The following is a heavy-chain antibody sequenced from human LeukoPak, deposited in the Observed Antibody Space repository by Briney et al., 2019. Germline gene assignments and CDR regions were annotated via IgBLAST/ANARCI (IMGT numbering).Heavy chain of an antibody. CDR2: IYSGGTT. CDR3: ARDPYSGSYPYYYGMDV. V-gene: IGHV3-66*01. D-gene: IGHD1-26*01. Sequence: GGSLRLSCAASGFTVSNNYMSWVRQAPGKGLEWVSVIYSGGTTYYADSVKGRFTISRGNSKNTLYLQMNSLRAEDTAVYYCARDPYSGSYPYYYGMDVWGQGTTVTVSS. J-gene: IGHJ6*02. CDR1: GFTVSNNY.